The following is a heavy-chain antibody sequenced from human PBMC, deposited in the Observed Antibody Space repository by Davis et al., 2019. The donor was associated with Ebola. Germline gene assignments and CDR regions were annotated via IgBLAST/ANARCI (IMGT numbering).Heavy chain of an antibody. D-gene: IGHD6-19*01. Sequence: GGSLRLSCAASGFTFTDYYMGWIRQAPGKGLEWVSYISGDSLYTNYADSVRGRLTISRDDAKNSLYLQLNSLRAEDTAISYGVRVSRNIAPGWYRLVALNIWGKGKRVTVSP. CDR2: ISGDSLYT. V-gene: IGHV3-11*06. CDR3: VRVSRNIAPGWYRLVALNI. J-gene: IGHJ3*02. CDR1: GFTFTDYY.